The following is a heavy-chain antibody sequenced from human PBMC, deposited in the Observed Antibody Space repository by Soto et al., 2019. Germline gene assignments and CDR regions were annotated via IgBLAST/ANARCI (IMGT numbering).Heavy chain of an antibody. V-gene: IGHV3-21*01. Sequence: EVQLVESGGGLVKPGGSLRLSCAASGFTFSSYSMNWVRQAPGKGLEWVSSISTSSNYIYYADSVKGRFTISRDNAKNSLYLQMNSLRAEDTAVGYCGRVGAGSSSWYASSPFAYWGQGTLVTVSS. CDR3: GRVGAGSSSWYASSPFAY. CDR1: GFTFSSYS. D-gene: IGHD6-13*01. J-gene: IGHJ4*02. CDR2: ISTSSNYI.